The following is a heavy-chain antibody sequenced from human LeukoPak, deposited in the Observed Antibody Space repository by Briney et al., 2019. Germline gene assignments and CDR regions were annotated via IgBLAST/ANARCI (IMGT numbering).Heavy chain of an antibody. Sequence: GGSLRLSCAASGFTFRSFAMSWVRLAPGKGLEWVSSISGSGARTYYADSVKGRFTISRDNAKNSLYLQMNSLRDEDTAVYYCATRKSTGSFDYWGQGTLVTVSS. CDR2: ISGSGART. J-gene: IGHJ4*02. CDR3: ATRKSTGSFDY. D-gene: IGHD7-27*01. V-gene: IGHV3-23*01. CDR1: GFTFRSFA.